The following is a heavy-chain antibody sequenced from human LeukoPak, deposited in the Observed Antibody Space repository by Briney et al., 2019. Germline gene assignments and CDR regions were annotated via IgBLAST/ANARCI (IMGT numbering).Heavy chain of an antibody. D-gene: IGHD3-16*01. V-gene: IGHV4-34*01. Sequence: NPSETLSLTCAVYGGSFSGYYWSWIRQPPGKGLEWIGEINHSGSTNYNPSLKSRVTISVDTSKNQFSLKLSSVTAADTAVYYCARGPWGYYYYGMDVWGQGTTVTVSS. CDR2: INHSGST. CDR3: ARGPWGYYYYGMDV. CDR1: GGSFSGYY. J-gene: IGHJ6*02.